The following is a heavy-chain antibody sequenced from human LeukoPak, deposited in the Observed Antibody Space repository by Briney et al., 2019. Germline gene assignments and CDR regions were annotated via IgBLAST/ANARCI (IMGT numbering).Heavy chain of an antibody. J-gene: IGHJ5*02. CDR2: IIPILGIA. D-gene: IGHD2-15*01. CDR1: GGTFSSYA. Sequence: SVKVTCKASGGTFSSYAISWVRQAPGQGLEWMGRIIPILGIANCAQKFQGRVTITADKSTSTAYMELSSLRSEDTAVYYCARDLVVVVAATRYEVDWFDPWGQGTLVTVSS. V-gene: IGHV1-69*04. CDR3: ARDLVVVVAATRYEVDWFDP.